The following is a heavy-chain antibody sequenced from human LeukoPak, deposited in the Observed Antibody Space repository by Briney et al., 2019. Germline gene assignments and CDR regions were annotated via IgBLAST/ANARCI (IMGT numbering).Heavy chain of an antibody. V-gene: IGHV3-23*01. Sequence: GGSLRLSCAASGFTFSSYAMSWVRQAPGKGLEWVSAISGSGGSTYYADSVKGRFTISRDNSKNTLYLQMHSLRAEDTAVYYCAKDRVITMVRGVNTGMDVWGQGTTVTVSS. J-gene: IGHJ6*02. CDR3: AKDRVITMVRGVNTGMDV. CDR2: ISGSGGST. D-gene: IGHD3-10*01. CDR1: GFTFSSYA.